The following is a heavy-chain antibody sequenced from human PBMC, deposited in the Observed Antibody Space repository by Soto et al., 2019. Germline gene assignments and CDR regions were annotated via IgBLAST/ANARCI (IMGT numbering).Heavy chain of an antibody. D-gene: IGHD2-2*01. J-gene: IGHJ6*02. CDR2: IYYSGST. V-gene: IGHV4-30-4*01. CDR3: ARGRAFVLVPASYYYYYGMDV. CDR1: GGSISSGDYY. Sequence: SETLSLTCTVSGGSISSGDYYWSWIRQPPGKGLEWIGYIYYSGSTYYNPSLKSRVTISVDTSKNQFSLKLSSVTAADTAVYYCARGRAFVLVPASYYYYYGMDVWGQGTTVTFSS.